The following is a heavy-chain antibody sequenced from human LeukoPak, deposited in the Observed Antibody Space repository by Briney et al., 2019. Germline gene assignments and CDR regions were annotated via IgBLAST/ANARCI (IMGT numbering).Heavy chain of an antibody. V-gene: IGHV4-39*07. CDR2: IYYSGST. J-gene: IGHJ4*02. D-gene: IGHD2-2*01. Sequence: SETLSLTCTVSGGSISSSSYYWGWIRQPPGKGLEWIGSIYYSGSTYYNPSLKSRVTISVDTSKNQFSLKLSSVTAADTAVYYCARDITYQYYFDYWGQGTLVTVSS. CDR3: ARDITYQYYFDY. CDR1: GGSISSSSYY.